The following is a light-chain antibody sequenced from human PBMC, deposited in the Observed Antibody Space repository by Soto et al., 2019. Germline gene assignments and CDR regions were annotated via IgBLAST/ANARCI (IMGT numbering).Light chain of an antibody. Sequence: QSALTQPASVSGSPGQSITISCTGTSSDIGAYNYVSWYQQHPGKAPKLIIYEVSNRPSGVSNRFSGSKSGYTASLTISGLLSEDEADYHCSSYTRTSTLWVFGGGTKLTVL. V-gene: IGLV2-14*03. CDR1: SSDIGAYNY. J-gene: IGLJ3*02. CDR3: SSYTRTSTLWV. CDR2: EVS.